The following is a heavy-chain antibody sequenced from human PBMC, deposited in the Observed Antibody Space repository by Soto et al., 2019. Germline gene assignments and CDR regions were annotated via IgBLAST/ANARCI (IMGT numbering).Heavy chain of an antibody. CDR3: ARLGPVRMYYYYGMDV. Sequence: ASVKVSCKASGYTFTGYYMHWVRQAPGQGLEWMGWINPNSGGTNHAQKFQGWVTMTRDTSISTAYMELSRLRSDDTAVYYCARLGPVRMYYYYGMDVWGQGTTVTVSS. J-gene: IGHJ6*02. V-gene: IGHV1-2*04. CDR2: INPNSGGT. D-gene: IGHD4-4*01. CDR1: GYTFTGYY.